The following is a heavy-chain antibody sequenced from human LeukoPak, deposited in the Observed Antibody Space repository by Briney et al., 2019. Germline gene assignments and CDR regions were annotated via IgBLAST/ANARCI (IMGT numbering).Heavy chain of an antibody. V-gene: IGHV4-61*02. CDR2: IYTGGST. Sequence: SETLSLTCTVSGGSISSGSYYWSWIRQPAGKGLEWIGRIYTGGSTNYNPSLKSRVTISVDTSKNQFSLKLSSVTAADTAVYYCARDSRRLNWFDPWGQGTLVTVSS. J-gene: IGHJ5*02. D-gene: IGHD6-13*01. CDR1: GGSISSGSYY. CDR3: ARDSRRLNWFDP.